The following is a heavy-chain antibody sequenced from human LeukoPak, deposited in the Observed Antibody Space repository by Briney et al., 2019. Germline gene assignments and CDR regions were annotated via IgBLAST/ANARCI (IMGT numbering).Heavy chain of an antibody. V-gene: IGHV4-39*01. J-gene: IGHJ4*02. CDR1: GGSISSYY. CDR3: ARLSSGWFAFDY. D-gene: IGHD6-19*01. CDR2: IYYSGST. Sequence: PSETLSLTCTVSGGSISSYYWGWIRQPPGKGLEWIGSIYYSGSTYYNPSLKSRVTISVDTSKNQFSLKLSSVTAADTAVYYCARLSSGWFAFDYWGQGTLVTVSS.